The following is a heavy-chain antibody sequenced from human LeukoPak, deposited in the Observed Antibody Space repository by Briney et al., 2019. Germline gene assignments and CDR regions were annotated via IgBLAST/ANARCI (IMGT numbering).Heavy chain of an antibody. V-gene: IGHV4-59*01. D-gene: IGHD3-22*01. CDR3: ARVTGYMIEDYFDY. Sequence: SETLSLTCTVSGGSMSSYYWSWIRQPPGKGLEWIGYIYYSGSTNYNPSLKSRVTISVDTSKNQFSLKLSSVTAADTAVYYCARVTGYMIEDYFDYWGQGTLVTVSS. CDR1: GGSMSSYY. CDR2: IYYSGST. J-gene: IGHJ4*02.